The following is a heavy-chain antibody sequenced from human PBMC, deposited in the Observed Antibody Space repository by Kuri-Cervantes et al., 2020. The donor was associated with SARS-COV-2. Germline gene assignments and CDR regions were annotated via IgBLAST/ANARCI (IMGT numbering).Heavy chain of an antibody. V-gene: IGHV1-69*13. D-gene: IGHD6-13*01. CDR2: IIPIFGTA. CDR3: ARDQDFHSRSWYRTMDY. Sequence: SVKVSCKASGGIFSSYAISWVRQAPGQGLEWMGGIIPIFGTANYAQKFQGRVTITADESTSTAYMELSSLRSEDTAVYYCARDQDFHSRSWYRTMDYWGQGTLVTVSS. CDR1: GGIFSSYA. J-gene: IGHJ4*02.